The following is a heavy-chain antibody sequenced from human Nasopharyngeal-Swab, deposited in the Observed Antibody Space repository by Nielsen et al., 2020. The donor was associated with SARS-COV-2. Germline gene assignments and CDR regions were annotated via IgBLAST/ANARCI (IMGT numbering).Heavy chain of an antibody. V-gene: IGHV4-34*01. CDR2: INHSGST. D-gene: IGHD3-3*01. J-gene: IGHJ6*03. Sequence: WIRQPPGKGLEWIGEINHSGSTNYNPSLKSRVTISVDTSKNQFSLKLSSVTATDTAVYYCARAIFGVVIIINYYYMDVWGKGTTVTVSS. CDR3: ARAIFGVVIIINYYYMDV.